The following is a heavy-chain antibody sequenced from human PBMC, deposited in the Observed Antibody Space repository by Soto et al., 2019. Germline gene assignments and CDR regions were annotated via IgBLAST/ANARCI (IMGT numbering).Heavy chain of an antibody. J-gene: IGHJ4*02. CDR1: GFTFSSYA. CDR2: ISGSGGST. V-gene: IGHV3-23*01. Sequence: GGSLRLSCAASGFTFSSYAMSWVRQAPGKGLEWVSAISGSGGSTYYADSVKGRFSISRDNSKNTLYLQMNSLRAEDTAVYYCAKDRVSGSYGSGIDYWGQGTLVTVSS. CDR3: AKDRVSGSYGSGIDY. D-gene: IGHD1-26*01.